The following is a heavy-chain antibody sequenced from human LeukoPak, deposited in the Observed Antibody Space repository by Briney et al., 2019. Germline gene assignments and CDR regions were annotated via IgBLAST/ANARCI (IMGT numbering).Heavy chain of an antibody. CDR2: ISYDGSNK. V-gene: IGHV3-30*18. J-gene: IGHJ5*02. D-gene: IGHD6-13*01. Sequence: GGSLRLSCAASGFTFSSYGMHWVRQAPGKGLEWMAVISYDGSNKYYADSVKGRFTISRDNSKNTLYLQMNSLRAEDTAVYYCAKSIAAAGSTWGQGTLVTVSS. CDR1: GFTFSSYG. CDR3: AKSIAAAGST.